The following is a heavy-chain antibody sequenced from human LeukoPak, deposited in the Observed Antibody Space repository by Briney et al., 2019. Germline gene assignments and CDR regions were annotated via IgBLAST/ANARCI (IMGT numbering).Heavy chain of an antibody. CDR2: ISRNSRYI. Sequence: KSGGSLRLSCAASGFTVSRNYMNWVRQAPGKGLEWVSSISRNSRYIYYADSMRGRFTISRDNAKNSLYLQMNSLKPEDTAVYYCARVAEAAAFDSWGQGTLVTVSS. J-gene: IGHJ4*02. D-gene: IGHD6-13*01. CDR1: GFTVSRNY. V-gene: IGHV3-21*06. CDR3: ARVAEAAAFDS.